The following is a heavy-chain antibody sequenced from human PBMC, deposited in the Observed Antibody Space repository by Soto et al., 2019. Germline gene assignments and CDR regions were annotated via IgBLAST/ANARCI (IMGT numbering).Heavy chain of an antibody. V-gene: IGHV1-69*10. CDR3: ASSTDIGDSSGWYDFDY. D-gene: IGHD6-19*01. Sequence: ASVKVSCKASGGTFSSYAISWVRQAPGQGLEWMGGIIPILGIANYAQKFQGRVTITADKSTSTAYMELSSLRSEDTAVYYCASSTDIGDSSGWYDFDYWGQGTLVTISS. J-gene: IGHJ4*02. CDR2: IIPILGIA. CDR1: GGTFSSYA.